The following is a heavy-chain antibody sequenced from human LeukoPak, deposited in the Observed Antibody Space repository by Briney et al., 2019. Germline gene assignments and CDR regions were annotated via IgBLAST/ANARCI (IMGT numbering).Heavy chain of an antibody. J-gene: IGHJ6*02. D-gene: IGHD2-2*01. CDR2: IIPIFGTT. Sequence: GSSVKVSCKASGGTFTSYAISWVRQAPGQGLEWMGGIIPIFGTTNYAQTFQDRVTITADESTSTAYMELNSLRSEDTAVYYCARPCSSTSCYGTNYYYYYGMDVWGQGTTVTVSS. CDR3: ARPCSSTSCYGTNYYYYYGMDV. CDR1: GGTFTSYA. V-gene: IGHV1-69*01.